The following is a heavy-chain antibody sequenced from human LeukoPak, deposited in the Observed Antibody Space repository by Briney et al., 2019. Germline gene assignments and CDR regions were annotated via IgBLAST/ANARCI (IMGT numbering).Heavy chain of an antibody. V-gene: IGHV4-39*01. CDR2: IYYSGST. CDR3: ARIPGELLWFGELLD. J-gene: IGHJ4*02. Sequence: PSETLSLTRTVSGGSISSSSYYWGWIRQPPGKGLEWIGSIYYSGSTYYNPSLKSRVTISVDTSKNQFSLKLSSVTAADTAVYYCARIPGELLWFGELLDWGQGTLVTVSS. CDR1: GGSISSSSYY. D-gene: IGHD3-10*01.